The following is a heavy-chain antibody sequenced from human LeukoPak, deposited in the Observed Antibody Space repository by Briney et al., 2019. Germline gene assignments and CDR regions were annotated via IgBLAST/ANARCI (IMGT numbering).Heavy chain of an antibody. J-gene: IGHJ4*02. V-gene: IGHV3-74*01. CDR3: ARLVVAVAGTGDY. CDR2: INSDGSST. D-gene: IGHD6-19*01. Sequence: GGSLRLSCAASGFTFSSYWMHWVRQAPGKGLVWVSRINSDGSSTSYADSVKGRFTISRDNAKNTLYLQMNSPRAEDTAVYYCARLVVAVAGTGDYWGQGTLVTVSS. CDR1: GFTFSSYW.